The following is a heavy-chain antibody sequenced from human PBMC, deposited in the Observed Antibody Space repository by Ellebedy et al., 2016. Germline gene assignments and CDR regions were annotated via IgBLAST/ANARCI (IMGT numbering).Heavy chain of an antibody. Sequence: SETLSLTCTVSGGSISSYYWSWIRQPPGKGLEWIGYIYYSGSTNYNPSLKSRVTISVDTSKNQFSLKLSSVTAADTAVYYCARRGGGSYSVYGMDVWGQGTTVTVSS. J-gene: IGHJ6*02. CDR2: IYYSGST. V-gene: IGHV4-59*01. D-gene: IGHD3-10*01. CDR3: ARRGGGSYSVYGMDV. CDR1: GGSISSYY.